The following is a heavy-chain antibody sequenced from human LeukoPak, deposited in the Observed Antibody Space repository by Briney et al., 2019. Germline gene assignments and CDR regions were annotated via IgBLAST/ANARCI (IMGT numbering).Heavy chain of an antibody. CDR1: GYTFTDYY. Sequence: ASVKVSCKASGYTFTDYYLHWVRQAPGQGLEWMGWINPNSGGTNYAQKFQGWVTMTRDTSISTAYMELSRLRSDDTAVYYCARAQPVDTAMVGFDYWGQGTLVTVSS. V-gene: IGHV1-2*04. CDR2: INPNSGGT. J-gene: IGHJ4*02. D-gene: IGHD5-18*01. CDR3: ARAQPVDTAMVGFDY.